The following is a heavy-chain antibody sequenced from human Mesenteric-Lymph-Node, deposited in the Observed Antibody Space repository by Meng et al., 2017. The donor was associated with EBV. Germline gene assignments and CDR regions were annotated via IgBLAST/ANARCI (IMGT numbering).Heavy chain of an antibody. D-gene: IGHD1-7*01. J-gene: IGHJ4*02. CDR2: ISGTGDRT. CDR1: GFPFSSYA. CDR3: AREGNYQDLIYYFDY. V-gene: IGHV3-23*04. Sequence: QLVESGGGVVQPGGSLKLALVASGFPFSSYAMSWVRQAPGKGLEWVSAISGTGDRTSYADSVKGRFTISRDNSKNTLYVQMNTLRAEDTAVYFCAREGNYQDLIYYFDYWGQGPLVTVYS.